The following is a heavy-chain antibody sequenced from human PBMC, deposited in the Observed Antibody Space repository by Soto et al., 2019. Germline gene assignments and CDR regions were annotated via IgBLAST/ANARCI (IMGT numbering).Heavy chain of an antibody. CDR1: GGSFSGYY. CDR3: ARARRRIKPHGDYDFWSGSHIYMDV. D-gene: IGHD3-3*01. CDR2: INHSGST. J-gene: IGHJ6*03. V-gene: IGHV4-34*01. Sequence: QVQLQQWGAGLLKPSETLSLTCAVYGGSFSGYYWSWIRQPPGKGLEWIGEINHSGSTNYNPSLNSRVTISVDTSKNQFSLKLSSVTAADTAVYYCARARRRIKPHGDYDFWSGSHIYMDVWGKGTTVTVSS.